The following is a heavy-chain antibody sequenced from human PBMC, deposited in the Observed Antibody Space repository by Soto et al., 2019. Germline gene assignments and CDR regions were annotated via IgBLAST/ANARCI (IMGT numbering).Heavy chain of an antibody. J-gene: IGHJ3*02. V-gene: IGHV1-18*01. CDR1: GYTFTSYG. CDR2: ISAYNGNT. CDR3: ARDAPRITMVRGVIIASFPDAFDI. Sequence: GASVKVSCKASGYTFTSYGISWVRQAPGQGLEWMGWISAYNGNTNYAQKLQGRVTMTTDTSTSTAYMELRSLRSDDTAVYYCARDAPRITMVRGVIIASFPDAFDIWGQGTMVSVSS. D-gene: IGHD3-10*01.